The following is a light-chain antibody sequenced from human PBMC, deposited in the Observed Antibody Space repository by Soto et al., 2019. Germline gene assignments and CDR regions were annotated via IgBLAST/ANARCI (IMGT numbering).Light chain of an antibody. J-gene: IGKJ4*01. CDR1: HRVSSY. CDR3: QQYNNWPLT. Sequence: EIVLTQSRGTLSLSPGERATLSCRASHRVSSYLAWYQQKPGQAPRLLIFATSTRATGIPARFSGGGSGTEFTLTISSLQYEDFAVYDCQQYNNWPLTFGGGAKVDIK. V-gene: IGKV3-15*01. CDR2: ATS.